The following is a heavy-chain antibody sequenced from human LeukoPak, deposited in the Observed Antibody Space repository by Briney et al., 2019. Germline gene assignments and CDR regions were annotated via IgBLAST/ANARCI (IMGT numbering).Heavy chain of an antibody. V-gene: IGHV3-48*03. CDR2: ISSSGSTI. CDR1: GFTFSSYE. Sequence: PGGSLRLSCAASGFTFSSYEMNWVRQAPGKGLEWVSYISSSGSTIYCADSVKGRFTISRDNAKNSLYLQMNSLRAEDTAVYYCARDQGYHYYYGMDVWGQGTTVTVSS. J-gene: IGHJ6*02. CDR3: ARDQGYHYYYGMDV.